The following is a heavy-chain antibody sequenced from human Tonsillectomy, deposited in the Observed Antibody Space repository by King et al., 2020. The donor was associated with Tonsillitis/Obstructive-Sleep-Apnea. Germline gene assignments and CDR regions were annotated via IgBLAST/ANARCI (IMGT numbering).Heavy chain of an antibody. V-gene: IGHV4-39*01. CDR2: IYYSASA. D-gene: IGHD3-3*01. CDR3: ARLLFGVVNQFDP. J-gene: IGHJ5*02. CDR1: GGSINSGISY. Sequence: QLQESGPGLVKPSETLSLTCTVSGGSINSGISYWGWVRQPPGKGLEGIGTIYYSASAYYNPSLKSRVTISVDTSKNQFSLILSSVTAADTAVYYCARLLFGVVNQFDPWGQGTLVTVSS.